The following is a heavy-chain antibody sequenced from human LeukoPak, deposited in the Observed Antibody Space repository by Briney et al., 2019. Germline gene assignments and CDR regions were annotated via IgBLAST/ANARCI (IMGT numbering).Heavy chain of an antibody. J-gene: IGHJ5*02. CDR1: GFTFSSYG. CDR2: ISWNSGSI. CDR3: AKGPMRGYSYANWFDP. Sequence: GGSLRLSCAASGFTFSSYGMHWVRQAPGKGLEWVSGISWNSGSIGYADSVKGRFTISRDNAKNSLYLQMNSLRAEDTALYYCAKGPMRGYSYANWFDPWGQGTLVTVSS. V-gene: IGHV3-9*01. D-gene: IGHD5-18*01.